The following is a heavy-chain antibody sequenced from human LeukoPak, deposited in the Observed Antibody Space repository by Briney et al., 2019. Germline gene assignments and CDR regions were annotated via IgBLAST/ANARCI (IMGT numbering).Heavy chain of an antibody. CDR1: GYTLTVLS. CDR3: ATSSGELLGREFDY. V-gene: IGHV1-24*01. Sequence: ASVKVSCKVSGYTLTVLSMHWVRQAPGKGLEWMGGFDPEDGETIYAEKFQGRVTMTEDTSIETAYMELSSLRSGDTAVYYCATSSGELLGREFDYWGQGTLVTVSS. CDR2: FDPEDGET. J-gene: IGHJ4*02. D-gene: IGHD1-26*01.